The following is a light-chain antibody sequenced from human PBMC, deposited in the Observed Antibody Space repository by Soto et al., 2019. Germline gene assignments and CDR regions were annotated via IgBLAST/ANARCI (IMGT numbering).Light chain of an antibody. J-gene: IGLJ1*01. V-gene: IGLV1-51*01. Sequence: VQTQPPSLSASPGQHVTISCSGTSSNIGNNYVSCYQHLPVTAPRILIYDNYKRPSGIPDRFSGFKSGTSATLGITGLQTGDEADYYCGTWDTSLRVFYVFGSGTKVTVL. CDR1: SSNIGNNY. CDR3: GTWDTSLRVFYV. CDR2: DNY.